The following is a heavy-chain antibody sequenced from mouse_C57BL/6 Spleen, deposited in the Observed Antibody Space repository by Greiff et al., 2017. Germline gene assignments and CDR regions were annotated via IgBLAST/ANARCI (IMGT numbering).Heavy chain of an antibody. Sequence: QVQLQQSGAELVRPGPSVKMSCKASGYTFTNYWIGWAKQRPGHGLEWIGDIYPGGGYTNYNEKFKGKATLTADKSSSTAYMQFSSLTSEDSAIYYCAREDSNYPWFAYWGQGTLVTVSA. D-gene: IGHD2-5*01. V-gene: IGHV1-63*01. CDR2: IYPGGGYT. CDR3: AREDSNYPWFAY. CDR1: GYTFTNYW. J-gene: IGHJ3*01.